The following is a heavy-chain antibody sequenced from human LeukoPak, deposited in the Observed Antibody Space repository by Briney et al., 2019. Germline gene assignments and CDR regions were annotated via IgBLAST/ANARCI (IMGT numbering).Heavy chain of an antibody. CDR3: ASLRAPLNYFDS. V-gene: IGHV4-59*01. Sequence: PSETLSLTCTVSGGSISSYYWSWIRQPPGKGLEWIGYIYYSGSTNYNPSLKSRVTISVDTSKNQFSLKLSSVTAADTAVYYCASLRAPLNYFDSWGQGALATVSS. J-gene: IGHJ4*02. CDR1: GGSISSYY. CDR2: IYYSGST.